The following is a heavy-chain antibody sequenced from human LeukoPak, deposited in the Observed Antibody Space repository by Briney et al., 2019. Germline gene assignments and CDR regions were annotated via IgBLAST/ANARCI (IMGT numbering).Heavy chain of an antibody. CDR3: AAEADYDFWSGYRSFDY. J-gene: IGHJ4*02. D-gene: IGHD3-3*01. Sequence: SVKVSCKASGFTFTSSAMQWVRQARGQRLEWIGWIVVGSGNTNYAQKFQERVTITRDMSTSTAYMELSSLRSEDTAVYYCAAEADYDFWSGYRSFDYWGQGTLVTVSS. CDR2: IVVGSGNT. V-gene: IGHV1-58*02. CDR1: GFTFTSSA.